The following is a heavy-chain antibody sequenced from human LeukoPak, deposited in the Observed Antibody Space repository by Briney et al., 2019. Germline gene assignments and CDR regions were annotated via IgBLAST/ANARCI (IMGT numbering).Heavy chain of an antibody. V-gene: IGHV3-48*03. D-gene: IGHD3-16*02. Sequence: GGSLRLSCAASGFTFSSYEMNWVRQAPGKGLEWVSYISSSGSTIYYADSVKGRFTISRDNAKNSLYLQMNSLRAEDTAVYYCARITFGGVINDPNFDYWGQGTLVTVSS. J-gene: IGHJ4*02. CDR2: ISSSGSTI. CDR1: GFTFSSYE. CDR3: ARITFGGVINDPNFDY.